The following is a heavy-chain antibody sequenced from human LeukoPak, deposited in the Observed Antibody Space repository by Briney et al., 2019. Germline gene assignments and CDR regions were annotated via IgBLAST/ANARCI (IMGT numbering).Heavy chain of an antibody. CDR3: ARGTGATGAFDI. CDR1: GGSISSYY. V-gene: IGHV4-59*01. CDR2: IYYSGST. Sequence: KPSETLSLTCTVSGGSISSYYWSWIRQPPGKGLEWIGYIYYSGSTNYNPSLKSRVTISVDTSKNQFSLKLSSVTAADTAVYYCARGTGATGAFDIWGQGTMVTVSS. D-gene: IGHD1-26*01. J-gene: IGHJ3*02.